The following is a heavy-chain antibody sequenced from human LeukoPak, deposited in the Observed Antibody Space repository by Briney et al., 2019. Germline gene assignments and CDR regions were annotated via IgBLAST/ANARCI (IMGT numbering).Heavy chain of an antibody. V-gene: IGHV4-59*12. Sequence: SETLSLTCTASGGSISSYYWSWIRQPPGKGLEWVGYIYYSGSTNYNPSLKSRVTISVDTSKNQFSLKLSSVTAADTAVYYCARGRGKGAFFDYWGQGTLVTVSS. CDR2: IYYSGST. J-gene: IGHJ4*02. CDR3: ARGRGKGAFFDY. CDR1: GGSISSYY.